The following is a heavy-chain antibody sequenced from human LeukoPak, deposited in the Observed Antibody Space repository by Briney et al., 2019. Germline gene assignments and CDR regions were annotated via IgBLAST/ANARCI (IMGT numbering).Heavy chain of an antibody. CDR1: GFTLYTFGSYW. J-gene: IGHJ6*02. V-gene: IGHV3-74*01. Sequence: QPGGSLRLSCAASGFTLYTFGSYWMHWVRQAPGKGLVWVSVIHNDGSGTNYADSLKGRTTISRDNAKNTLYLQMTSLGAEDTGVYYCVRGGFGHAMDVWGQGTTVIVSS. D-gene: IGHD3-10*01. CDR2: IHNDGSGT. CDR3: VRGGFGHAMDV.